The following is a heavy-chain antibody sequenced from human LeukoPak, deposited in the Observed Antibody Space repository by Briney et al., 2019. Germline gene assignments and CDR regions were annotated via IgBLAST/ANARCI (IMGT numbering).Heavy chain of an antibody. CDR3: ARFAYCGGHCWYYFDY. Sequence: SETLSLTCTVSGGSISRYYWSWIRQPPGKGLEWNGYIYSSGSTNYNPSLKSRVTISVDTSKNQFSLKLSSVTAADTAVYYCARFAYCGGHCWYYFDYWGQGSLVTVSS. CDR2: IYSSGST. V-gene: IGHV4-59*01. D-gene: IGHD2-21*01. CDR1: GGSISRYY. J-gene: IGHJ4*02.